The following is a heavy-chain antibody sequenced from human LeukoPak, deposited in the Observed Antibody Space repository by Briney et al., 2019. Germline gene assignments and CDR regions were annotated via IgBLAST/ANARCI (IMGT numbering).Heavy chain of an antibody. V-gene: IGHV5-51*01. CDR3: ARQSLSYYYGSGSYRHYYYYYMDV. CDR2: IYPGDSET. D-gene: IGHD3-10*01. CDR1: GFRFSNYW. Sequence: GESLKISCEGSGFRFSNYWIGWVRQVPGKGLEWMGIIYPGDSETRNSPSFEGQVTISVDKSISTAYVQWSSLKASDTATYYCARQSLSYYYGSGSYRHYYYYYMDVWGRGTTVTVSS. J-gene: IGHJ6*03.